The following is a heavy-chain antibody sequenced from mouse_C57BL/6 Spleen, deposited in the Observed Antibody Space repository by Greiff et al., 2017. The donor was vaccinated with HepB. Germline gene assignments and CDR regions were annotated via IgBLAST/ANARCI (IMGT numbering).Heavy chain of an antibody. Sequence: QVQLQQSGAELARPGASVKMSCKASGYTFTSYTMHWVKQRPGQGLEWIGYINPSSGYTKYNQKFKDKATLTADKSSSTAYMQLSSLTSEDSAVYYCARSHYGSSLSYWYFDVWGTGTTVTVSS. CDR1: GYTFTSYT. D-gene: IGHD1-1*01. CDR3: ARSHYGSSLSYWYFDV. V-gene: IGHV1-4*01. J-gene: IGHJ1*03. CDR2: INPSSGYT.